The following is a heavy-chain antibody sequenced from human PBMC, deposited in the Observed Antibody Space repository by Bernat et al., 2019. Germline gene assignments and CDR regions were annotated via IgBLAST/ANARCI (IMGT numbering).Heavy chain of an antibody. V-gene: IGHV4-31*03. CDR2: IYYSGST. D-gene: IGHD6-13*01. Sequence: QVQLQESGPGLVKPSQTLSLTCTVSGGSISSDGYYWSWIRQHPGKGLEWIGYIYYSGSTYYNPSLESRVTISVDTSKRQFSLRLSSVTAADTAGYYCARSVGSSSWYFDLWGRGTLVSVSS. CDR1: GGSISSDGYY. CDR3: ARSVGSSSWYFDL. J-gene: IGHJ2*01.